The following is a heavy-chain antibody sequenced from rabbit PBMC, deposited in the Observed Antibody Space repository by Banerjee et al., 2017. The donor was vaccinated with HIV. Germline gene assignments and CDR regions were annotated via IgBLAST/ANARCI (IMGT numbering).Heavy chain of an antibody. CDR2: IYDGSGNT. Sequence: QSLEEKGGDLVKPGASLTLTCTASGFSFSSGYDMCWVRQAPGKGLEWSACIYDGSGNTYYASWAKGRFTISKASSTTVTLQMTSLTDADTATYFCARTNAGGYGYYLWGQGTLVTVS. CDR1: GFSFSSGYD. J-gene: IGHJ4*01. V-gene: IGHV1S40*01. D-gene: IGHD6-1*01. CDR3: ARTNAGGYGYYL.